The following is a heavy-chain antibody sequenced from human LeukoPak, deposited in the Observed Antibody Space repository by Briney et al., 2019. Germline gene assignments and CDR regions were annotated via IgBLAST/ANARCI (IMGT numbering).Heavy chain of an antibody. D-gene: IGHD3-10*01. J-gene: IGHJ5*02. CDR2: IILIFGTA. Sequence: ASVKVSCKASGGTFSSYAISWVRQAPGQGLEWMGGIILIFGTANYAQKFQGRVTITADESTSTAYMELSSLRSEDTAVYYCARVISWSGSYYKVESWFDPWGQGTLVTVSS. V-gene: IGHV1-69*13. CDR1: GGTFSSYA. CDR3: ARVISWSGSYYKVESWFDP.